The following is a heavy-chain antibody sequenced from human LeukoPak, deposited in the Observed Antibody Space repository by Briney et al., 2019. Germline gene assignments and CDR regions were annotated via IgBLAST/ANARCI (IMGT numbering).Heavy chain of an antibody. J-gene: IGHJ5*02. CDR2: IYHSGST. CDR1: GGSISSSNW. Sequence: SETLSLTCTVSGGSISSSNWWSWVRQPPGKGLEWIGEIYHSGSTNYNPSLKSRVTISVDTSKNQFSLKLSSVTAADTAVYYCARDAFLWSENWFDPWGQGTLVTVSS. V-gene: IGHV4-4*02. D-gene: IGHD2-21*01. CDR3: ARDAFLWSENWFDP.